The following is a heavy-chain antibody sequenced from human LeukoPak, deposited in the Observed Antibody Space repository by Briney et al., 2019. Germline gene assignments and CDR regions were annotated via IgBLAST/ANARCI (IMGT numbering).Heavy chain of an antibody. CDR2: IYTSGST. V-gene: IGHV4-4*07. J-gene: IGHJ5*02. D-gene: IGHD5-18*01. CDR3: ARGQYSYGPVPNWFDP. CDR1: GNSFGDYY. Sequence: PSETLSLTCTVSGNSFGDYYWSWIRQPAGKGLEWIGRIYTSGSTNYNPSLKSRVTISVDTSKNQFSLKLSSVTAADTAVYYCARGQYSYGPVPNWFDPWGQGTLVTVSS.